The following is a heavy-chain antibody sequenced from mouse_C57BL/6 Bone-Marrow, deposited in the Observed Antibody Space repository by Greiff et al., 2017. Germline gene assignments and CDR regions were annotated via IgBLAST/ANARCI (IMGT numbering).Heavy chain of an antibody. Sequence: KLMESGPGLVKPSQSLFLTCSITGFPITSGYYWIWIRQSPGKPLEWMGYITHSGETFYNPSLQSPISITRETSKNQFFLQLNSVTTEDTAMYYCAGDRLPFAYWGQGTLVTVSA. V-gene: IGHV12-3*01. J-gene: IGHJ3*01. CDR1: GFPITSGYY. CDR2: ITHSGET. CDR3: AGDRLPFAY.